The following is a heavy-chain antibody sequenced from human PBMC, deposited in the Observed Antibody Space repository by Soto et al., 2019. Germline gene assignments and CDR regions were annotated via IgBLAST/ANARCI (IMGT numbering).Heavy chain of an antibody. CDR1: GYTFTSYA. CDR2: INAGNGNT. Sequence: ASVKVSCNASGYTFTSYAMHWVRQASGQRLEWMGWINAGNGNTKYSQKFQGRVTITRDTSASTAYMELSSLRSEDTAVYYCARRKNYDFWSGYYALDYWGQGTLVTVSS. J-gene: IGHJ4*02. CDR3: ARRKNYDFWSGYYALDY. V-gene: IGHV1-3*01. D-gene: IGHD3-3*01.